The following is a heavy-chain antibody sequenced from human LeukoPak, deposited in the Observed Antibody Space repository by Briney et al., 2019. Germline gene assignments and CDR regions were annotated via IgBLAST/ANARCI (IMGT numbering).Heavy chain of an antibody. CDR3: ARGKGGLYYGSGSQGGHFDF. D-gene: IGHD3-10*01. V-gene: IGHV3-30*09. CDR2: TSFDGKNK. Sequence: GGSLRLSCAASGFTFSNYAMLWVRQAPGRGLEWVAVTSFDGKNKFYADSVKGRFAIFRDNSKNTLYLQVDNLRAEDTSVYYCARGKGGLYYGSGSQGGHFDFWGQGTRVTVSS. CDR1: GFTFSNYA. J-gene: IGHJ4*02.